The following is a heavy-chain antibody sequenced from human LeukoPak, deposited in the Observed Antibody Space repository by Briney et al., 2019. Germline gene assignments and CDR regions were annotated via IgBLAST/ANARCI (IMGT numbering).Heavy chain of an antibody. Sequence: GGTLRLSCAASGITFSSYWMSWVRQAPGKGLEWVANIKQDGSEKYYVDSVKGRFTISRDNAKNSLYLQLNSLRAEDTAVYYCARHRFGSGILTDYWGQGTLVTVSS. CDR2: IKQDGSEK. V-gene: IGHV3-7*01. J-gene: IGHJ4*02. D-gene: IGHD3-10*01. CDR3: ARHRFGSGILTDY. CDR1: GITFSSYW.